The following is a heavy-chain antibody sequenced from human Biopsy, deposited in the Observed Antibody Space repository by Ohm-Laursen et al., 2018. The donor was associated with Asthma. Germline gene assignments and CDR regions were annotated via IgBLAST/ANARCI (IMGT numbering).Heavy chain of an antibody. J-gene: IGHJ4*02. CDR2: ISFDGTNR. CDR1: GFSFSNYG. V-gene: IGHV3-30*18. D-gene: IGHD1-26*01. CDR3: AKEVFPGWELRRGPDS. Sequence: LSLTCAAFGFSFSNYGMHWVRQAPGKGLDWEAVISFDGTNRNYTDSVKGRFTISRDNSRNTLHLEMNSLRAEDTAVYFCAKEVFPGWELRRGPDSWGQGTLVTVSS.